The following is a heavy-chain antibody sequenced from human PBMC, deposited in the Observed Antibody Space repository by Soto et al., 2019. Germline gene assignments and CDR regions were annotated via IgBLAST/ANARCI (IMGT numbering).Heavy chain of an antibody. D-gene: IGHD6-6*01. CDR2: IYYSGIT. J-gene: IGHJ4*02. Sequence: SETLSLTCTVSGGSISSSSYYWGWIRHPPGKGLEWIGSIYYSGITYYNPSLKSRVTISVDTSKNQFSLKLSSVTAADTAVYYCARLRAARLFDYWGQGTLVTVSS. CDR1: GGSISSSSYY. V-gene: IGHV4-39*01. CDR3: ARLRAARLFDY.